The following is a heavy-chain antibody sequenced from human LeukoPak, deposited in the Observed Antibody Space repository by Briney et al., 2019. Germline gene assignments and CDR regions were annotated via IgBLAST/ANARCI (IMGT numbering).Heavy chain of an antibody. V-gene: IGHV1-24*01. CDR1: GYSLSEIS. D-gene: IGHD1-26*01. CDR2: FDPDSGKT. J-gene: IGHJ4*02. Sequence: ASMKVSCKVTGYSLSEISLHWVRQTPGKGLQWMGGFDPDSGKTLYAQNFQGRVTMTEDTSTETAYMEMTSLTFQDTGVYYFLTRWDPFDNWGQGTLVFVSA. CDR3: LTRWDPFDN.